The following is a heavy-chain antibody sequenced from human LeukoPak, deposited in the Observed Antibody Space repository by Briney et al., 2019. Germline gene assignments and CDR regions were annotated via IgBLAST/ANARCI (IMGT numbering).Heavy chain of an antibody. D-gene: IGHD3-9*01. J-gene: IGHJ6*03. CDR3: ARGAPLRLRYFDWFTQYYMDV. CDR2: INHSGST. V-gene: IGHV4-34*01. Sequence: SETLSLTCAVYGGSFSGYYWSWLRQPPGKGLEWIGEINHSGSTNYNPSLKSRVTISVDTSKNQFSLKLSSVTAADTAVYYCARGAPLRLRYFDWFTQYYMDVWGKGTTVTASS. CDR1: GGSFSGYY.